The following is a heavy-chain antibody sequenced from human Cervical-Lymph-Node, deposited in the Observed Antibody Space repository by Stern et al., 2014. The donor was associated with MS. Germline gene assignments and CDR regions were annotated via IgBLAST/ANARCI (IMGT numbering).Heavy chain of an antibody. D-gene: IGHD1-26*01. Sequence: QLQLQESGPGLVKPSETLSLTCTVSGASVSSSDYYWGWVRQPPGQGLQWIGNIYSSVNTYYTPSLRSRATMSVDTSTNQVSLKWSSVTAADTAVYYCVSESFSGLEPLRAFDIWGQGTTVTVSS. CDR1: GASVSSSDYY. J-gene: IGHJ3*02. V-gene: IGHV4-39*01. CDR3: VSESFSGLEPLRAFDI. CDR2: IYSSVNT.